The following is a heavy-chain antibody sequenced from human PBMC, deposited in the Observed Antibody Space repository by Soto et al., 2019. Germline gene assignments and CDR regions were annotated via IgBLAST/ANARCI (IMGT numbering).Heavy chain of an antibody. CDR3: AREGEMPYYYYGLDV. J-gene: IGHJ6*02. D-gene: IGHD3-16*01. Sequence: QVQLVQSGAEVRKPGASVKVSCKASGYTFTTYGNSWVRQAPGQGLEWMGWISGYNGHTKYAQKFQGRVTMTTDTSTSTVYMDLRSLRSDDTAVYYCAREGEMPYYYYGLDVWGQGTTVTVSS. V-gene: IGHV1-18*01. CDR2: ISGYNGHT. CDR1: GYTFTTYG.